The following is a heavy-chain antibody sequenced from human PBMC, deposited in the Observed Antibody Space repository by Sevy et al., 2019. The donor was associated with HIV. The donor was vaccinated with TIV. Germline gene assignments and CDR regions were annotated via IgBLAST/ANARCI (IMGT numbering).Heavy chain of an antibody. V-gene: IGHV4-4*02. CDR3: ATVFYRRKANWFDT. J-gene: IGHJ5*02. CDR1: GDSISSHNW. Sequence: SETLSLTCAVSGDSISSHNWWSWVRQPPGKGLEWIGEIYHSGTTNYNPSLRRRATILLDKSKNHFSLNMNSVTAADTAVYYCATVFYRRKANWFDTWGQRTLVTVSS. CDR2: IYHSGTT.